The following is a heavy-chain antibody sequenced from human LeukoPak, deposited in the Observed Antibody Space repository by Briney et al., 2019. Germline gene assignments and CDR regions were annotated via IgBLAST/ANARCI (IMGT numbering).Heavy chain of an antibody. Sequence: GGSLRLSCAASGFTFSSYAMSWVRQAPGKGLEWVPAISGSGGSTYYADSVKGRFTISRDNSKNTLYLQMNSLRAEDTAVYYCAKRAYDFWSGSSYYYYYMDVWGKGTTVTVSS. J-gene: IGHJ6*03. CDR3: AKRAYDFWSGSSYYYYYMDV. D-gene: IGHD3-3*01. CDR1: GFTFSSYA. CDR2: ISGSGGST. V-gene: IGHV3-23*01.